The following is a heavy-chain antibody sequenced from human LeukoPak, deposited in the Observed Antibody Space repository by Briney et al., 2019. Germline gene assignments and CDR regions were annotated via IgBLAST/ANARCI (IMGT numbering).Heavy chain of an antibody. Sequence: PGGSLRLSCAASGFTFSSYEMNWVRQAPGKGLEWVSYISSSGSTIYYADSVKGRFPISRDNSKNTLYLQMNSLRAEDTAVYYCAKNLSPHHSGSYRRDYFDYWGQGTLVTVSS. D-gene: IGHD1-26*01. J-gene: IGHJ4*02. CDR1: GFTFSSYE. V-gene: IGHV3-48*03. CDR3: AKNLSPHHSGSYRRDYFDY. CDR2: ISSSGSTI.